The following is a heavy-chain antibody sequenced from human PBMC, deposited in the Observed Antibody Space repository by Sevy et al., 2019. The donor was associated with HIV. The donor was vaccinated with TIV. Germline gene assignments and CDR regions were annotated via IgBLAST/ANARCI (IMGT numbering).Heavy chain of an antibody. Sequence: SETLSLTCTVSGGSISSESYFWGWIRQPPGKGLEWIGSIYYSGRTYYNPSLKSRVTLSVDTSKNQFSLKLSSVTAAETAVYYCARHLRRYDFDYWGQGTLVTVSS. J-gene: IGHJ4*02. CDR3: ARHLRRYDFDY. V-gene: IGHV4-39*01. CDR2: IYYSGRT. D-gene: IGHD5-12*01. CDR1: GGSISSESYF.